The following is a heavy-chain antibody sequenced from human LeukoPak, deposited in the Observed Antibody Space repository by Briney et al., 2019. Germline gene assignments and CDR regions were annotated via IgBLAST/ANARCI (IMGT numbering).Heavy chain of an antibody. Sequence: SVKVSCKASGYTFTGYYMHWVRQAPGQGLEWMGGIIPIFGTANYAQKFQGRVTITTDESTSTAYMELSSLRSEDTAVYYCARNIQDGYNSLGAFDIWGQGTMVTVSS. V-gene: IGHV1-69*05. CDR3: ARNIQDGYNSLGAFDI. J-gene: IGHJ3*02. CDR1: GYTFTGYY. CDR2: IIPIFGTA. D-gene: IGHD5-24*01.